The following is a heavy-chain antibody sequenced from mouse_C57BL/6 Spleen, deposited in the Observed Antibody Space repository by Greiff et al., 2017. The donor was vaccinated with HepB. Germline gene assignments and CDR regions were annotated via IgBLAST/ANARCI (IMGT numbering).Heavy chain of an antibody. D-gene: IGHD2-4*01. Sequence: EVQRVESGPELVKPGASVKIPCKASGYTFTDYNMDWVKQSHGKSLEWIGDINPNNGGTIYNQKFKGKATLTVDKSSSTAYMELRSLTSEDTAVYYCARFHDYDDAMDYWGQGTSVTVSS. CDR3: ARFHDYDDAMDY. J-gene: IGHJ4*01. CDR1: GYTFTDYN. CDR2: INPNNGGT. V-gene: IGHV1-18*01.